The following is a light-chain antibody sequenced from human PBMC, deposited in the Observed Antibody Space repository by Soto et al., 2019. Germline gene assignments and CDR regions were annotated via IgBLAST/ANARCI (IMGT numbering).Light chain of an antibody. CDR3: SSYTSRSTPV. V-gene: IGLV2-14*01. Sequence: QSALTQPASVSGSPGQSITISCTGTSSDVGTYKYVSWYQQHPGKAPKLMIYEVSNRPSGVSNRFSGSKSGNTASLTISGLQAEDEPDYYCSSYTSRSTPVFGGGTKVTVL. J-gene: IGLJ2*01. CDR2: EVS. CDR1: SSDVGTYKY.